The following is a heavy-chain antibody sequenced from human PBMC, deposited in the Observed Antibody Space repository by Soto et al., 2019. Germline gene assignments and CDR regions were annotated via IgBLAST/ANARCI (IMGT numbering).Heavy chain of an antibody. Sequence: SETLSLTCTVSGGSISSHYWSWVRQAPGKGLEWIGHIYYRGSTSYNPSLRSRSTISVDTSNNQFSLRLNSVTTADTAVYYCARDGREASGMDVWGQGTKVTVSS. CDR1: GGSISSHY. V-gene: IGHV4-59*11. CDR2: IYYRGST. D-gene: IGHD1-26*01. CDR3: ARDGREASGMDV. J-gene: IGHJ6*02.